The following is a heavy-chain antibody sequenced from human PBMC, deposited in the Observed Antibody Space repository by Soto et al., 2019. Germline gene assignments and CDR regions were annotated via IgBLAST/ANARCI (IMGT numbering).Heavy chain of an antibody. J-gene: IGHJ5*02. D-gene: IGHD2-2*01. CDR3: ARIHFGIPSAIISWFDP. CDR1: GFSLSDVTIG. Sequence: QVTLKESGPVLVKPTETLTLTCTVSGFSLSDVTIGVSWIRQPPGKALEWLAHIFSNGEKSYRTSLKSRLTISKDTSKGQVVLTMTNMDPVDTAPYYCARIHFGIPSAIISWFDPWGQGTLVTVSS. V-gene: IGHV2-26*01. CDR2: IFSNGEK.